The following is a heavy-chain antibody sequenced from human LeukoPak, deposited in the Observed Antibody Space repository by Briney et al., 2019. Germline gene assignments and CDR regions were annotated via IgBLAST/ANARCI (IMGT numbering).Heavy chain of an antibody. J-gene: IGHJ4*02. CDR2: INPHSGDT. CDR1: GYTFTGYY. V-gene: IGHV1-2*02. CDR3: VKDPNWDYGVFDY. Sequence: ASVKVSCKASGYTFTGYYMHWVRQAPGQGLEWMGWINPHSGDTNHAQKFQGRVTMTRDTSINTAYMELSRLRSDDTAVYYCVKDPNWDYGVFDYWGQGTLVTISS. D-gene: IGHD4/OR15-4a*01.